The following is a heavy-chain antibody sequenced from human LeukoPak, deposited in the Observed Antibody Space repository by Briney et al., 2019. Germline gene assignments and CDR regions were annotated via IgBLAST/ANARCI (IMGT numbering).Heavy chain of an antibody. V-gene: IGHV3-23*01. CDR2: ISGSGGST. D-gene: IGHD3-10*01. Sequence: TGGSLRLSCGASGFTFSSYAMSWVRQAPGKGLEWVSAISGSGGSTYYADSVKGRFTISRDNSKNTLYLQMSSLRAEDTAVYYCATLWAYYYGMDVWGQGTTVTVSS. CDR3: ATLWAYYYGMDV. J-gene: IGHJ6*02. CDR1: GFTFSSYA.